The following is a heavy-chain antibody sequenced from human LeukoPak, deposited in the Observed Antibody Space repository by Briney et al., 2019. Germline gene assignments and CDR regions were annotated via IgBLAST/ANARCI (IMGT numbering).Heavy chain of an antibody. J-gene: IGHJ5*02. CDR1: GDSISTYY. Sequence: PSETLSLTCTVSGDSISTYYWSWIRQPPGKGLEWIAYIDYRGSTTYNPSLRSRVTISEDTSKNQFSLKLRFVTAADTAVYYCARAPEVYDSTSYGGGWLDPWGQGIRVTVSS. V-gene: IGHV4-59*01. CDR2: IDYRGST. CDR3: ARAPEVYDSTSYGGGWLDP. D-gene: IGHD3-22*01.